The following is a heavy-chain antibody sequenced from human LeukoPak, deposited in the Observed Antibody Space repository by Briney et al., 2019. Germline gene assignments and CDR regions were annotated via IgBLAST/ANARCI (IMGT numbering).Heavy chain of an antibody. CDR2: IYPGDSDT. D-gene: IGHD4-17*01. J-gene: IGHJ4*02. Sequence: GESLKISCKGSGYSFTSYWIGWVRQMPGKGLEWMGIIYPGDSDTRCSPSFQGQVTISADKSISTAYLQWSSLKASDTAMYYCARHGVLTTVTPYYFDYWGQGTLVTVSS. V-gene: IGHV5-51*01. CDR3: ARHGVLTTVTPYYFDY. CDR1: GYSFTSYW.